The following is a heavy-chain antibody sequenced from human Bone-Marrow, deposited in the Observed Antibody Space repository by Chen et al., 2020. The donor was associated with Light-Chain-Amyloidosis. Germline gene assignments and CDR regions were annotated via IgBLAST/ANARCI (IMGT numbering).Heavy chain of an antibody. Sequence: QEKPVESGGGVVQPGRSLRLSCAATGFAFSSSGMQWVRQAPAKGLEWVEVIWSDGSEIYYADSVQGRFTISRDNAKKSLFLDMNNLRVGDTAIYYCVRSDLDRSIWYLTGSSEDLYNAMDVWGQGTTVTVSS. CDR3: VRSDLDRSIWYLTGSSEDLYNAMDV. J-gene: IGHJ6*02. CDR1: GFAFSSSG. CDR2: IWSDGSEI. V-gene: IGHV3-33*01. D-gene: IGHD6-13*01.